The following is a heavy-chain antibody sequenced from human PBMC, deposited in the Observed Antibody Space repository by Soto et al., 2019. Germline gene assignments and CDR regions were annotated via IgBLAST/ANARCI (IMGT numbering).Heavy chain of an antibody. Sequence: QVQLVQSGAEVKKPGASVTVSCKTSGYTFSGYYIHWVRQTPGQGLDRMGWIKPETGGADFAQKFEGRVTMSRDTSISRVYMELSRLRSDDTAVFYCARGNSCDDDEFDYWGQGTLVTVFS. D-gene: IGHD5-12*01. CDR2: IKPETGGA. CDR1: GYTFSGYY. CDR3: ARGNSCDDDEFDY. J-gene: IGHJ4*02. V-gene: IGHV1-2*02.